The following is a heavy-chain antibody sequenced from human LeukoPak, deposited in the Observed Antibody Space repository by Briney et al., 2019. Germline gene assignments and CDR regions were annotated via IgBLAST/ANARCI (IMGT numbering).Heavy chain of an antibody. V-gene: IGHV4-4*07. CDR1: GGSISSYY. CDR2: IYTSGST. Sequence: RSSETLSLTCTVSGGSISSYYWSWIRQPAGKGLEWIGRIYTSGSTNYNPSLKSRVTMSVDTPKNQFAPKLSSVTAADTAVYCCARDSGIIMVRGPGAFDIWGQGTMVTVSS. CDR3: ARDSGIIMVRGPGAFDI. D-gene: IGHD3-10*01. J-gene: IGHJ3*02.